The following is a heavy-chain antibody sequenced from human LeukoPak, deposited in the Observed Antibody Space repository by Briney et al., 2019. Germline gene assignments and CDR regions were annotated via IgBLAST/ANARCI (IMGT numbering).Heavy chain of an antibody. CDR3: ARESGYYYDTSGYTFDY. J-gene: IGHJ4*02. CDR2: IYTSGST. D-gene: IGHD3-22*01. V-gene: IGHV4-4*07. Sequence: SETLSLTCTVSGGSSNNYYWSWIRQSAGNGLEWIGRIYTSGSTNYNPSLKSRVSMSVDTSKNQFSLRLRSVTAADTAVYYCARESGYYYDTSGYTFDYWGQGILVTVSS. CDR1: GGSSNNYY.